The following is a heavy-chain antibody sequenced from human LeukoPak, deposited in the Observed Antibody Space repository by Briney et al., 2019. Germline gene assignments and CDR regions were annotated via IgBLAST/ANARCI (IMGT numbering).Heavy chain of an antibody. Sequence: RWASVKVSCKASGYTFTSYGISWVRQAPGQGLEWMGWISAYNGNTNYAQKLQGRVTMTTDTSTNTVYMHLSSLSSDDTAVYYCARAYYESSAYRHAVYFDYWGQGTLVTVSS. V-gene: IGHV1-18*01. CDR3: ARAYYESSAYRHAVYFDY. CDR2: ISAYNGNT. D-gene: IGHD3-22*01. J-gene: IGHJ4*02. CDR1: GYTFTSYG.